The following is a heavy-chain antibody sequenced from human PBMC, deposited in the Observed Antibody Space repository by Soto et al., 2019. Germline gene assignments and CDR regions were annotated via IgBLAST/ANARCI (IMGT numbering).Heavy chain of an antibody. CDR3: ARHHPLSTVTTTSAPFDP. J-gene: IGHJ5*02. V-gene: IGHV5-10-1*01. CDR2: IDPSDSQT. Sequence: GESLKISCKGSGYSFAGYWITWVRQKPGKGLEWMGRIDPSDSQTYYSPSFRGHVTISATKSITTVFLQWSSLRASDTAMYYCARHHPLSTVTTTSAPFDPWGQGTLVTVSS. CDR1: GYSFAGYW. D-gene: IGHD4-17*01.